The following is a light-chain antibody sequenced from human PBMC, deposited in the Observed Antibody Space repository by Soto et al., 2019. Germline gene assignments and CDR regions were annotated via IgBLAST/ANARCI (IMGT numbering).Light chain of an antibody. Sequence: DIVLTQSPGTLSLSPGERATLSCRASQSVSSKYLAWYQQKPGQAPRVLIYGASIRATGIPERFSGGGSGTDFTLTITRLEPEDFATYYCQQSYRTPYTFGQGTKLETK. V-gene: IGKV3-20*01. CDR2: GAS. CDR3: QQSYRTPYT. CDR1: QSVSSKY. J-gene: IGKJ2*01.